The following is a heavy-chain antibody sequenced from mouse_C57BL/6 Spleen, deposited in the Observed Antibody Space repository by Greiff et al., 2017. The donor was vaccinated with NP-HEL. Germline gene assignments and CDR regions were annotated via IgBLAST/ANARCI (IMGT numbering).Heavy chain of an antibody. Sequence: ESGPELVKPGDSVKISCKASGYSFTGYFMNWVMQSHGKSLEWIGRINPYNGDTFYNQKFKGKATLTVDKSSSTAHMELRSLTSEDSAVYYCARRGYSNYDYYAMDYWGQGTSVTVSS. V-gene: IGHV1-20*01. J-gene: IGHJ4*01. D-gene: IGHD2-5*01. CDR2: INPYNGDT. CDR1: GYSFTGYF. CDR3: ARRGYSNYDYYAMDY.